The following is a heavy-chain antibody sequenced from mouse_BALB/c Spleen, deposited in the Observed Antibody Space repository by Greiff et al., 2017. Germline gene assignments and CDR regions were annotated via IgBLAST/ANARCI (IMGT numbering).Heavy chain of an antibody. Sequence: VQRVESGAELVRPGTSVKISCKASGYTFTNYWLGWVKQRPGHGLEWIGDIYPGGGYTNYNEKFKGKATLTADTSSSTAYMQLSSLTSEDSAVYFCARGEYGNYDRFVYWGQGTLVTVSA. CDR1: GYTFTNYW. J-gene: IGHJ3*01. CDR3: ARGEYGNYDRFVY. D-gene: IGHD2-10*02. V-gene: IGHV1-63*02. CDR2: IYPGGGYT.